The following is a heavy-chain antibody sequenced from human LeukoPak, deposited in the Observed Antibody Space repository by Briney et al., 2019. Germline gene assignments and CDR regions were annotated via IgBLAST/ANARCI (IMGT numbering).Heavy chain of an antibody. V-gene: IGHV3-23*01. J-gene: IGHJ3*01. CDR2: VTGSDGST. CDR3: AAQWLLHGAFDF. CDR1: GFTFSSYV. Sequence: GGSLRLSCAASGFTFSSYVMSWVRQAPGKGLGWVSSVTGSDGSTYYADSVKGRFTTSRDNSKNTLYLQMNSLRAEDTAVYYCAAQWLLHGAFDFWGQGTTVTVSS. D-gene: IGHD6-19*01.